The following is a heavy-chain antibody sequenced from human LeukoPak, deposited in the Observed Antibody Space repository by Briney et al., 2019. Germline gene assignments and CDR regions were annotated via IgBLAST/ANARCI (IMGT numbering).Heavy chain of an antibody. CDR1: GVTLSTYA. CDR3: AKDRTVGASYWYFDL. Sequence: PGGSLRLSCAASGVTLSTYAMSWARQAPGKGLEWVSGISSSGSGDNTYYADSVKGRFPISRDSSKNTLFLHMNPLRAEDTAIYYCAKDRTVGASYWYFDLWGRGTLVTVSS. J-gene: IGHJ2*01. CDR2: ISSSGSGDNT. D-gene: IGHD1-26*01. V-gene: IGHV3-23*01.